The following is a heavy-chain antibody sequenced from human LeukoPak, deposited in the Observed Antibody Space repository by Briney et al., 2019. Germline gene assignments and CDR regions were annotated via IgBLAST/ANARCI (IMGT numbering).Heavy chain of an antibody. Sequence: PGGSLRLSCAASGFTFSSYSMNWVRQAPGKGLEWVANMKRDGSEIYYAGSVKGRFTISRDNAKNSLYLQMNSLRAEDTAVYYCARYTDYYFGYWGQGTLVTVSS. D-gene: IGHD2-2*02. J-gene: IGHJ4*02. CDR1: GFTFSSYS. CDR2: MKRDGSEI. CDR3: ARYTDYYFGY. V-gene: IGHV3-7*01.